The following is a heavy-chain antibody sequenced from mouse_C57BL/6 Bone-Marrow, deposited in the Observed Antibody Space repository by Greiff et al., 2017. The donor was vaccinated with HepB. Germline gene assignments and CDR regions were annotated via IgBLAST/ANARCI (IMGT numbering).Heavy chain of an antibody. Sequence: EVMLVESGGGLVKPGGSLKLSCAASGFTFSSYTMSWVRQTPEKRLEWVATISGGGGNTYYPDSVKGRFTISRDNAKNTLYLQMSSLRSEDTALYYCARRANSFYWYFDVWGTGTTVTVSS. D-gene: IGHD2-12*01. CDR1: GFTFSSYT. CDR2: ISGGGGNT. J-gene: IGHJ1*03. CDR3: ARRANSFYWYFDV. V-gene: IGHV5-9*01.